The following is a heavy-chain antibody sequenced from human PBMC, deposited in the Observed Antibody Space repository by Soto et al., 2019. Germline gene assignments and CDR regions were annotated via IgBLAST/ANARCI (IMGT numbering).Heavy chain of an antibody. CDR1: GFTFGNHW. Sequence: GGSLRLSCAASGFTFGNHWMHWVRQAPGEGLEWVSRVISDGNTIDYADSVKGRFTVSRDNAKSTLYLQMNSLRAEDTAVYYCATAEVDHWGPGTLVTVSS. CDR3: ATAEVDH. V-gene: IGHV3-74*01. J-gene: IGHJ5*02. CDR2: VISDGNTI.